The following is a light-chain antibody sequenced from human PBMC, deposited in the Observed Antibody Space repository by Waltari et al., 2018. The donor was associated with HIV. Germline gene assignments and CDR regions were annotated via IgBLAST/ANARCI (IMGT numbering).Light chain of an antibody. V-gene: IGLV2-23*02. CDR3: CSYATSSTSLYV. Sequence: QSALTQPASVSGSPGQSIPLSCIGTSSDVGNSNLVSWYQQHPGKAPKLMIYEVSKRPSGVSNRFSGSKSGNTASLTISGLQADDEADYYCCSYATSSTSLYVFGTGTKVTVL. CDR2: EVS. J-gene: IGLJ1*01. CDR1: SSDVGNSNL.